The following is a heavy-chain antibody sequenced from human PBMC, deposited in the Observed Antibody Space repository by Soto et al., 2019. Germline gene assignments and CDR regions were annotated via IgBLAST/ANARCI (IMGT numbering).Heavy chain of an antibody. CDR1: GGTFSSYT. CDR3: ARPHCSGGSCYDWYFHL. D-gene: IGHD2-15*01. V-gene: IGHV1-69*02. Sequence: QVQLVQSGAEVKKPGSSVKVSCKASGGTFSSYTISWVRQAPGQGLEWMGRIIPILGIANYAQKFQGRVTITADKSTSTAYMELRSLRSEDTAVYYCARPHCSGGSCYDWYFHLWGRGTLVTVSS. J-gene: IGHJ2*01. CDR2: IIPILGIA.